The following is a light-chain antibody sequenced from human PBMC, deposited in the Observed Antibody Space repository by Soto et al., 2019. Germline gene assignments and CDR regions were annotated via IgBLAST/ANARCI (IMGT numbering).Light chain of an antibody. J-gene: IGKJ2*01. CDR2: GAS. CDR3: QQYGSSSYT. Sequence: EIVLTQSPGTLSLSPGERATLSCRASQSISSSYLAWYQQKPGQAPRLLIYGASNRATGIPERFSGSGSGTDFTLAINRLEPEDFAVYYCQQYGSSSYTFGQGTKLDIK. CDR1: QSISSSY. V-gene: IGKV3-20*01.